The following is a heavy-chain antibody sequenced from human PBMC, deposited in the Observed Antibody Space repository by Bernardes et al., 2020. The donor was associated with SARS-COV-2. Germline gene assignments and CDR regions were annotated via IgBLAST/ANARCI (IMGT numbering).Heavy chain of an antibody. CDR3: ATAIAAAGNPDDYYYYYGMDV. CDR1: GYTLTELS. D-gene: IGHD6-13*01. V-gene: IGHV1-24*01. CDR2: FDPEDGET. Sequence: AALKASCKVSGYTLTELSMHWVRQAPGKGLEWMGGFDPEDGETIYAQKFQGRVTMTEDTSTDTAYMELSSLRSEDTAVYYCATAIAAAGNPDDYYYYYGMDVWGQGTTVTVSS. J-gene: IGHJ6*02.